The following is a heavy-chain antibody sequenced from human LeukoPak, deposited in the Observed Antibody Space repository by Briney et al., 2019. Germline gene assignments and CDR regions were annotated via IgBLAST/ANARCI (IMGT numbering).Heavy chain of an antibody. CDR1: GFTFNRYW. CDR3: ARGRGPIYMFDY. Sequence: PGGSLRLSCAASGFTFNRYWMHWVRQVPGKGLVWVSRINSDGSSTTYADSVKGRFTISRDNARNTLYLQMSSLRAEDTAVYYCARGRGPIYMFDYWGQGTLVTVSS. V-gene: IGHV3-74*01. J-gene: IGHJ4*02. CDR2: INSDGSST. D-gene: IGHD2-2*02.